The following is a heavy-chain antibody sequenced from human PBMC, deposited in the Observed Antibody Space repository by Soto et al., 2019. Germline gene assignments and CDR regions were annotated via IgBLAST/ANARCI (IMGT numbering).Heavy chain of an antibody. Sequence: TGGSLRLSCAASGFTFSSYGMHWVRQAPGKGLEWVAFISYAGSNKYYADSVKGRFTISRDNSKNTLYLQMNSLRAEDTAVYYCAKGSAPLSELVDWGQGTLVTVSS. V-gene: IGHV3-30*18. J-gene: IGHJ4*02. D-gene: IGHD6-13*01. CDR1: GFTFSSYG. CDR2: ISYAGSNK. CDR3: AKGSAPLSELVD.